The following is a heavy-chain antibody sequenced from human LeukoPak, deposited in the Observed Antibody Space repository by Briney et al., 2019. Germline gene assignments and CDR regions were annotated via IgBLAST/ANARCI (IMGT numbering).Heavy chain of an antibody. Sequence: SVKVSCKASGGTFSSYAISWVRQAPGQGLEWMGRIIPILGTANYAQKFQGRVTITTDESTSTAYMELSSLRSEDTAVYYCARGGFWSGSFDYWGQGTLVTVSS. V-gene: IGHV1-69*11. CDR1: GGTFSSYA. D-gene: IGHD3-3*01. J-gene: IGHJ4*02. CDR2: IIPILGTA. CDR3: ARGGFWSGSFDY.